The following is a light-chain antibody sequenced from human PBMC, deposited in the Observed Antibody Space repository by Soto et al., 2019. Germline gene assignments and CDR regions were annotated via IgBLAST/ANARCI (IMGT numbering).Light chain of an antibody. V-gene: IGKV1-5*01. CDR3: QQYNSYSPGWT. Sequence: DIQMTQSPSILSASVGDRVTITCRASQSISSWLAWYQQKPGKAPKLLIYDASSLESGVPSRFSGSGSGTEFTLTISSLQPDDFATYYCQQYNSYSPGWTFGQGTKVEIK. CDR2: DAS. J-gene: IGKJ1*01. CDR1: QSISSW.